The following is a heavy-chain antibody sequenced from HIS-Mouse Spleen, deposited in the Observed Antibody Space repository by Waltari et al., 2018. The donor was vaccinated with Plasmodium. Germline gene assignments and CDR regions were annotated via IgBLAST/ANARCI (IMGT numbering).Heavy chain of an antibody. CDR1: GFTFSSYG. CDR2: ISNDGSNK. Sequence: QVQLVESGGGVVQPGRSLSLSCAASGFTFSSYGLHGVRQAPGKGLEWGAVISNDGSNKYYADSVKGRFTISRDNSKNTLYLQMNSLRAEDTAVYYCAKEVLGYYDFWSRPDYWGQGTLVTVSS. CDR3: AKEVLGYYDFWSRPDY. J-gene: IGHJ4*02. D-gene: IGHD3-3*01. V-gene: IGHV3-30*18.